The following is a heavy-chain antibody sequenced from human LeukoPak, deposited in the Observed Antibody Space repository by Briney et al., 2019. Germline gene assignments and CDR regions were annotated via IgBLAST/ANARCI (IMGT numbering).Heavy chain of an antibody. J-gene: IGHJ3*02. CDR2: IRYDGSNK. CDR3: AKDGFNGYNYGAFDI. CDR1: GFTFSSYG. V-gene: IGHV3-30*02. D-gene: IGHD5-24*01. Sequence: GGSLRLSCAASGFTFSSYGMHWVRQAPGKGLEWVAFIRYDGSNKYYADSVKGRFTISRDNSKNTLYLQMNSLRAEDTAVYYCAKDGFNGYNYGAFDIWGQGTMVTVSS.